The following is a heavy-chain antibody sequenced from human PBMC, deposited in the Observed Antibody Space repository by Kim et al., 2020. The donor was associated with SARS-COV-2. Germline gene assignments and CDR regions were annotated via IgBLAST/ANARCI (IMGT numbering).Heavy chain of an antibody. D-gene: IGHD6-19*01. V-gene: IGHV3-33*01. CDR2: IWYDGSNK. CDR3: ARELWKVRQWLDNSGWYFDL. CDR1: GFTFSSYG. Sequence: GGSLRLSCAASGFTFSSYGMHWVRQAPGKGLEWVAVIWYDGSNKYYADSVKGRFTISRDNSKNTLYLQMNSLRAEDTAVYYCARELWKVRQWLDNSGWYFDLWGRGTLVTVSS. J-gene: IGHJ2*01.